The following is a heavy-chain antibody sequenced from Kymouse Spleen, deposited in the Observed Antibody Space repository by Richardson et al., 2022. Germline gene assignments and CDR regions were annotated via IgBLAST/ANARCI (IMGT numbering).Heavy chain of an antibody. CDR3: ARVLGARAFDI. D-gene: IGHD1-26*01. CDR2: IYYSGST. Sequence: QVQLQESGPGLVKPSETLSLTCTVSGGSVSSGSYYWSWIRQPPGKGLEWIGYIYYSGSTNYNPSLKSRVTISVDTSKNQFSLKLSSVTAADTAVYYCARVLGARAFDIWGQGTMVTVSS. V-gene: IGHV4-61*01. CDR1: GGSVSSGSYY. J-gene: IGHJ3*02.